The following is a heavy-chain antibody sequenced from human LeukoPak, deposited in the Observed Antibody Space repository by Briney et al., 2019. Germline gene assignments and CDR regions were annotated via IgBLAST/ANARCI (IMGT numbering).Heavy chain of an antibody. Sequence: GGSLRLSCAASGFTFSSYAMSWVRQAPGKGLEWVSAISGSGGSTYYTDSVKGRFTISRDNSKNTLYLQMNSLRAEDTAVYYCAKDYLRGYSYGSNAFDIWGQGTMVTVSS. V-gene: IGHV3-23*01. J-gene: IGHJ3*02. D-gene: IGHD5-18*01. CDR3: AKDYLRGYSYGSNAFDI. CDR1: GFTFSSYA. CDR2: ISGSGGST.